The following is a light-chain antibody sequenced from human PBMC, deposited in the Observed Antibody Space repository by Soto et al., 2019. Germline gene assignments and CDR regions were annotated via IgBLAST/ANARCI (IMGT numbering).Light chain of an antibody. CDR2: GAS. CDR1: QAINSD. J-gene: IGKJ2*01. CDR3: QQYDNVPT. V-gene: IGKV1-33*01. Sequence: DIQMTQSPSSLSASVGDRVTITCQASQAINSDLTWYQQKPGQPPKLLIYGASILETGVPSRSSGSGSGKHFTFTISSLQPEDIATYYCQQYDNVPTFGQGTKVDIK.